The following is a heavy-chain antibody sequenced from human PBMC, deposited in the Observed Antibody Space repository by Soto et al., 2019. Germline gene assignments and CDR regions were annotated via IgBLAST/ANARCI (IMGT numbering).Heavy chain of an antibody. CDR1: GFTFSSYA. CDR3: AKDDYMVVTAYFDY. V-gene: IGHV3-23*01. Sequence: GESLKISCAASGFTFSSYAMSWVRQAPGKGLEWVSAISGSGGSTYYADSVKGRFTISRDNSKNTLYLQMNSLRAEDTAVYYCAKDDYMVVTAYFDYWGQGTLVTVSS. CDR2: ISGSGGST. J-gene: IGHJ4*02. D-gene: IGHD2-21*02.